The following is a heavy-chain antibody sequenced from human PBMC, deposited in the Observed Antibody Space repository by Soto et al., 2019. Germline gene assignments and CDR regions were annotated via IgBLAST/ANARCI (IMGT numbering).Heavy chain of an antibody. D-gene: IGHD6-19*01. CDR2: IDPSDSYT. Sequence: VESLNISCKGSGYSFTSYWISWVLQMPGKGLEWMGRIDPSDSYTNYSPSFQGHVTISADKSISTAYLQWSSLKASDTAMYYCARRAGSGWYYYYYGMDVWGQGTTVTVS. J-gene: IGHJ6*02. CDR1: GYSFTSYW. CDR3: ARRAGSGWYYYYYGMDV. V-gene: IGHV5-10-1*01.